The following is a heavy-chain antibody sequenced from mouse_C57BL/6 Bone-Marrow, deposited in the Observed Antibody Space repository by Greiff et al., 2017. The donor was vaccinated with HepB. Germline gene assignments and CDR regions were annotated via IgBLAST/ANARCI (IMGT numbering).Heavy chain of an antibody. CDR1: GYTFTSYW. CDR2: IYPGSGST. CDR3: ARDYYGSAWFAY. J-gene: IGHJ3*01. D-gene: IGHD1-1*01. V-gene: IGHV1-55*01. Sequence: QVQLQQPGAELVKPGASVKMSCKASGYTFTSYWITWVKQRPGQGLEWIGDIYPGSGSTNDNEKFKSKATLTVDTSSSTAYMQLSSLTSEDSAVYYCARDYYGSAWFAYWGQGTLVTVSA.